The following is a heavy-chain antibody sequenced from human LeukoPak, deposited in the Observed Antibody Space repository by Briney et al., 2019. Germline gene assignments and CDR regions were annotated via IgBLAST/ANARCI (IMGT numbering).Heavy chain of an antibody. CDR2: IYSGGST. J-gene: IGHJ4*02. CDR1: GFTVSSNY. D-gene: IGHD6-13*01. CDR3: ARDAASGLPGIAAAGTGDY. V-gene: IGHV3-53*01. Sequence: GGSLRLSCAASGFTVSSNYMSWVRQAPGKGLEWVSVIYSGGSTYYADSVKGRFTISRDNSKNTLYLQMNSLRAEDTAVYYCARDAASGLPGIAAAGTGDYWGQGTLVTVSS.